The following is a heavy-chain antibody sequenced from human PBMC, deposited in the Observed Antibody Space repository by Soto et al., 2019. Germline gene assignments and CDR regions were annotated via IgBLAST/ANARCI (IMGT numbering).Heavy chain of an antibody. CDR1: GGSISSSSYY. V-gene: IGHV4-39*01. Sequence: SETLSLTCTVSGGSISSSSYYWGWIRQPPGKGLEWIGSTYYSGSTYYNPSLKSRVTLSVDTSKNQFSLKLSSVTAADTAVYYCARLGSSWYSYYFDYWGQGTLVTVSS. CDR3: ARLGSSWYSYYFDY. D-gene: IGHD6-13*01. J-gene: IGHJ4*02. CDR2: TYYSGST.